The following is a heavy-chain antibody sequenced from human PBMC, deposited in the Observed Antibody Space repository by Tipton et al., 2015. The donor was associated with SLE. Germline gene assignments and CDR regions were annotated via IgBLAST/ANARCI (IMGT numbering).Heavy chain of an antibody. Sequence: LRLSCAVSGYSITSDSYWAWIRQPPGKGLEWIGSIYYTGTTTYYNSFLKSRVTMSVDTSKNQFSLRLTSVIAADTAVYYCARLHGYSYGLNWFDPWGQGTLISVSS. CDR3: ARLHGYSYGLNWFDP. CDR1: GYSITSDSY. D-gene: IGHD5-18*01. J-gene: IGHJ5*02. CDR2: IYYTGTTT. V-gene: IGHV4-38-2*01.